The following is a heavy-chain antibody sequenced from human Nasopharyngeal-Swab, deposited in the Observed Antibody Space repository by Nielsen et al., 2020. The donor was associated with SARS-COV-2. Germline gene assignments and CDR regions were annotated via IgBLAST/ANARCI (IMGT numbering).Heavy chain of an antibody. CDR1: GFTFSSYG. CDR3: ARDFPFGGDVVY. V-gene: IGHV3-33*01. Sequence: GESLKISCAASGFTFSSYGMHWVRQAPGKGLEWVAVIWYDGSNKYYADSVKGRSTISRDNSKNTLYLQMNSLRAEDTAVYYCARDFPFGGDVVYWGQGTLVTVSS. D-gene: IGHD3-10*01. J-gene: IGHJ4*02. CDR2: IWYDGSNK.